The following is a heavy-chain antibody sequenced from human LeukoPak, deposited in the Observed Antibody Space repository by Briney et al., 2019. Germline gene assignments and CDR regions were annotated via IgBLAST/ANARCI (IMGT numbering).Heavy chain of an antibody. Sequence: QPGRSLRLSCAASGFTFISYAMHWVRQAPGKGLEWVTVISYDGGNKFYADSVKGRFTISRDNSKNTLYLQMNTLRAEDTALYYCARVDSSGWLIYGMDVWGQGTTVTVSS. J-gene: IGHJ6*02. V-gene: IGHV3-30*04. CDR1: GFTFISYA. CDR2: ISYDGGNK. CDR3: ARVDSSGWLIYGMDV. D-gene: IGHD6-19*01.